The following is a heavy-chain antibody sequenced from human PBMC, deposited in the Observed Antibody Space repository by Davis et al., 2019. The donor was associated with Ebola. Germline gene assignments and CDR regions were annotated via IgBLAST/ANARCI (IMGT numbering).Heavy chain of an antibody. CDR1: GFTFSSYA. D-gene: IGHD3-22*01. CDR2: ISYDGSNK. J-gene: IGHJ6*02. CDR3: ARDDYYDSSGPDV. Sequence: PGGSLRLSCAASGFTFSSYAMHWVRQAPGKGLEWVAVISYDGSNKYYADSVKGRFTISRDNSKNTLYLQMNSLRAEDTAVYYCARDDYYDSSGPDVWGQGTTVTVSS. V-gene: IGHV3-30-3*01.